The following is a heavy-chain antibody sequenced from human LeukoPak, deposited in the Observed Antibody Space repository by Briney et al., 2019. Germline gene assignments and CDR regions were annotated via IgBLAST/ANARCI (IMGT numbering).Heavy chain of an antibody. CDR2: INPNSGGT. V-gene: IGHV1-2*02. CDR1: GYTFTTYF. Sequence: PRASVKVSCTASGYTFTTYFMHWVRQAPGQGLEWMGWINPNSGGTNYAQKFQGRVTMTRDTSISTAYMELSRLRSDDTAVYYCARDVGWRVLDYWGQGTLVTVSS. CDR3: ARDVGWRVLDY. D-gene: IGHD6-13*01. J-gene: IGHJ4*02.